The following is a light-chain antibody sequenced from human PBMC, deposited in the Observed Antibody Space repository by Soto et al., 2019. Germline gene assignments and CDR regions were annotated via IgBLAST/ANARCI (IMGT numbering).Light chain of an antibody. CDR3: QQYGKSPALT. CDR1: QNIANNF. Sequence: EIVLTQSPGTLSLSPGERATLSGSASQNIANNFVAWYQQRTCPAPRLLMYGATNRVTGTPDWFSGRGSGTHFTTTISRLATEDFGIYYCQQYGKSPALTFDGGTKVEIK. J-gene: IGKJ4*01. V-gene: IGKV3-20*01. CDR2: GAT.